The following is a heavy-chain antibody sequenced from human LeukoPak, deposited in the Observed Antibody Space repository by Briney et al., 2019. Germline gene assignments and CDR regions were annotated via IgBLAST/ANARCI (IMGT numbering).Heavy chain of an antibody. CDR1: GYTFTSYY. V-gene: IGHV1-46*01. J-gene: IGHJ4*02. CDR2: INPSGGST. CDR3: ARGVTVTTNIDY. Sequence: ASVKVSCKASGYTFTSYYMHWVRQAPGQGLEWMGIINPSGGSTSYAQKFQGRVTMTRNTSISTAYMELSRLRSDDTAVYYCARGVTVTTNIDYWGQGTLVTVSS. D-gene: IGHD4-17*01.